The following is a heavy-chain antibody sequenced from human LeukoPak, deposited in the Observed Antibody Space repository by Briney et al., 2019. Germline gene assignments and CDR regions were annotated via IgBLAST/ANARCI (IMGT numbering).Heavy chain of an antibody. J-gene: IGHJ4*02. CDR3: VSEERAVKDS. Sequence: GSLRLSCAASGLIFSSCGMHWVRRAPGKGLEWVAFLQYDGSEIYYAESVKGRFTISRDNSKNTLYLQMNSLRSEDTAVYYCVSEERAVKDSWGQGTLVSVSS. CDR2: LQYDGSEI. V-gene: IGHV3-30*02. D-gene: IGHD3-10*01. CDR1: GLIFSSCG.